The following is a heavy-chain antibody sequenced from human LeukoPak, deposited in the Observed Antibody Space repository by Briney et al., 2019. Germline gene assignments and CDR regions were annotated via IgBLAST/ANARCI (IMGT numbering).Heavy chain of an antibody. V-gene: IGHV3-48*03. D-gene: IGHD1-26*01. Sequence: PGGSLRLSCAASGFTFSSYEMNWVRQAPGKGLEWVSYISGSGSTIYYADSVKGRFTISRDNAKNSLYLHMNSLRAEDTAVYYCAREYSEFDYWGQGTLVTVSS. J-gene: IGHJ4*02. CDR3: AREYSEFDY. CDR2: ISGSGSTI. CDR1: GFTFSSYE.